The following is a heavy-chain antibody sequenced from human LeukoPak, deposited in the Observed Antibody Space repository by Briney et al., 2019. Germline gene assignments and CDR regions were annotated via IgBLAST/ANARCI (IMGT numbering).Heavy chain of an antibody. V-gene: IGHV2-5*01. CDR1: GFSVRTTGGG. J-gene: IGHJ5*02. D-gene: IGHD5-24*01. Sequence: SGPTLVNPTQTLTLTCTFSGFSVRTTGGGVGWIHQPPGKALKCLPLIYCNDDKHYSESLKSRLTIIQDTSKNQVVLTMTYMDPVDTATYYCAHTIRRSGFEPWRQGTRVSVSS. CDR3: AHTIRRSGFEP. CDR2: IYCNDDK.